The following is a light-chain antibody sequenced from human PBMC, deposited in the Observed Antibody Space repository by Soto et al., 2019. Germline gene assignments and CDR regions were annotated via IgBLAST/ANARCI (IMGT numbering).Light chain of an antibody. J-gene: IGLJ3*02. CDR3: CSYAGSYTYWV. Sequence: QSALTQPRSVSGSPGQSGTMSCTGTSSDVGGYNFVSWYQHHPGKAPKVMIYDVSQRPSGVPDRFSGSKSGNTASLTISGLQTEDEANYYCCSYAGSYTYWVFGGGTKVTVL. CDR1: SSDVGGYNF. V-gene: IGLV2-11*01. CDR2: DVS.